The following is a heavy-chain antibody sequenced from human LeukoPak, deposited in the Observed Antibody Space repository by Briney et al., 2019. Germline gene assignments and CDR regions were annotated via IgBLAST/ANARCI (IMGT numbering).Heavy chain of an antibody. Sequence: PSYTLSLTCTVSGDSFSSTNYYWGWIRQPPGRGLEWIASIRYSESAYYSPSLKSRVTISVDTSKNQFSLRLRSLTATDTAVYYCATQDSSHYWGQGTLVTVSS. D-gene: IGHD3-22*01. CDR3: ATQDSSHY. V-gene: IGHV4-39*01. CDR2: IRYSESA. J-gene: IGHJ4*02. CDR1: GDSFSSTNYY.